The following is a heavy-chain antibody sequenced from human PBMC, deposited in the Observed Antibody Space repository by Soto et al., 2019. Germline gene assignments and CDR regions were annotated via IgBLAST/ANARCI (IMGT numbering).Heavy chain of an antibody. Sequence: GESLKISCKGSGYSFTSYWISWVRQMPGKGLEWMGRIDPSDSYTNYSPSFQGHVTISADKSISTAYLQWSSLKASDTAIYYCARSSSSPSSYYYGMDVWGQGTTVRDSS. CDR3: ARSSSSPSSYYYGMDV. J-gene: IGHJ6*02. V-gene: IGHV5-10-1*01. CDR1: GYSFTSYW. D-gene: IGHD6-6*01. CDR2: IDPSDSYT.